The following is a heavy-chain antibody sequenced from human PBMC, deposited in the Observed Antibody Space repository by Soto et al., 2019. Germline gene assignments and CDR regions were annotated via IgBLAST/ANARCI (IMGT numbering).Heavy chain of an antibody. CDR1: GFICSSYD. CDR2: ILVGGST. D-gene: IGHD1-1*01. CDR3: AKATATSGGAFEI. Sequence: PEGSLRVSCAVSGFICSSYDMSWVRQAPGKGLEWVSTILVGGSTHYEDSVKGRFTISRDTSKNTVYLQMNSLTAGDTAFYYCAKATATSGGAFEIYGQGTMVTVSS. V-gene: IGHV3-23*01. J-gene: IGHJ3*02.